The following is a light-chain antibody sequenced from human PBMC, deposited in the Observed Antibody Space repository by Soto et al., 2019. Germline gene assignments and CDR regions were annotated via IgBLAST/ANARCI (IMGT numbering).Light chain of an antibody. J-gene: IGKJ4*01. V-gene: IGKV3-11*01. CDR1: QSVSNNY. CDR3: QQRGNWPLT. Sequence: EIVLTQSPGTLSLSPGERATLSCRASQSVSNNYLAWYQQKPGQAPRLLIYDASYRAAGIPARFSGSGSGTDFTLTITSLEPEDFAVYYCQQRGNWPLTFGGGTKVDNK. CDR2: DAS.